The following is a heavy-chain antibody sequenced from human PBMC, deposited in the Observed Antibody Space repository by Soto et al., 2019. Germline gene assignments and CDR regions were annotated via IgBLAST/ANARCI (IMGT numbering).Heavy chain of an antibody. Sequence: PSETLSLTCSVSGADINTYSWTWVRQPAGKGLEWIGRIYTSASINYNPSLKGRVTLSVDTSTNQVSLHLNSVTPEDTAVYYCGRDPQYCSSTTCPNDVFDVWGQGTMVTVSS. J-gene: IGHJ3*01. CDR1: GADINTYS. D-gene: IGHD2-2*01. CDR3: GRDPQYCSSTTCPNDVFDV. V-gene: IGHV4-4*07. CDR2: IYTSASI.